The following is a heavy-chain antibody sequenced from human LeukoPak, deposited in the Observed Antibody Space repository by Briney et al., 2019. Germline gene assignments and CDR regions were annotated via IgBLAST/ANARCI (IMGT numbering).Heavy chain of an antibody. J-gene: IGHJ4*02. D-gene: IGHD2-2*02. CDR1: GFTFSNYA. CDR2: ISGSGGST. V-gene: IGHV3-23*01. CDR3: ARSMVTIPIPGGY. Sequence: GGSLRLSCAASGFTFSNYAMSWVRQAPGKGLEWVSAISGSGGSTYYADSVKGRFTISRDNSKNTLYLQMNTLRAEDTAVYYCARSMVTIPIPGGYWGQGTLVTVSS.